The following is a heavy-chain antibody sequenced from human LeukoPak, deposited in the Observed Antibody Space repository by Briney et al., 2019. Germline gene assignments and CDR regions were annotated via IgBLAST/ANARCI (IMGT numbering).Heavy chain of an antibody. J-gene: IGHJ4*02. CDR2: INPKTTVT. Sequence: ASVTVSFKTSGYTFIAYHMHWVRQAPGQGLEWMGWINPKTTVTNYARKFQGRVTMTRDTSISTVYMELSRVRSDDTAVYYCARDGDGYNYGSFDYWGQGTLVTVSS. CDR3: ARDGDGYNYGSFDY. D-gene: IGHD5-24*01. CDR1: GYTFIAYH. V-gene: IGHV1-2*02.